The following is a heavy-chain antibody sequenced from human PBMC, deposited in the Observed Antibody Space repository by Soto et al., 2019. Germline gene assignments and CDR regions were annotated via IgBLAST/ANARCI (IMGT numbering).Heavy chain of an antibody. CDR2: IYYSGSN. J-gene: IGHJ4*02. Sequence: QVQLQESGPGLVKPSETLSLTCTVSGGSISSYYWSWIRQPPGKGLEWIGYIYYSGSNNYNPSLKSRVTISVDTSKNQFSLKLSSVTAADTAVYYCARDEGYSYGHFDYWGQGTLVTVSS. CDR1: GGSISSYY. V-gene: IGHV4-59*01. D-gene: IGHD5-18*01. CDR3: ARDEGYSYGHFDY.